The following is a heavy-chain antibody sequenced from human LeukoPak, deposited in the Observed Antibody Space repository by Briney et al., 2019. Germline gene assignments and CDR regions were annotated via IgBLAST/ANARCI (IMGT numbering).Heavy chain of an antibody. J-gene: IGHJ4*02. V-gene: IGHV4-39*01. CDR3: ARPPYAVAVAGTTDY. CDR1: GGSISSSSYY. Sequence: SETLSLTCTVSGGSISSSSYYWGWIRHPPGKGLEWIGSIYYSGSTYYNPSLKSRVTISVDTSKNQFSLKLSSVTAADTAVYYCARPPYAVAVAGTTDYWGQGTLVTVSS. CDR2: IYYSGST. D-gene: IGHD6-19*01.